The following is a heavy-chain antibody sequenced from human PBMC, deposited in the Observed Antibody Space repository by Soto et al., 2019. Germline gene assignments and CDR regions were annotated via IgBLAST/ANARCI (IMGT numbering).Heavy chain of an antibody. J-gene: IGHJ4*02. CDR1: GFTFSDYY. CDR3: APRIAVAGTSIGGSSTL. Sequence: QVQLVESGGXXVKPGGSLRLSRAASGFTFSDYYMSWIRQAPGKGLEWVSYISSSGSTIYYADSVKGRFTISRDNAKNSLYLQMNSLRAEDTAVYYCAPRIAVAGTSIGGSSTLWGQGTLVTVSS. V-gene: IGHV3-11*01. D-gene: IGHD6-19*01. CDR2: ISSSGSTI.